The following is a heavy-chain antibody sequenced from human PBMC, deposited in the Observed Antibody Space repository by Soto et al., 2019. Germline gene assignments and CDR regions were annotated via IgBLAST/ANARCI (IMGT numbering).Heavy chain of an antibody. Sequence: EVQLVESGGGLVKPGGSLRLSCAASGFTFSSYSMNWVRQAPGKGLEWVSSISSSSSYIYYADSVKGRFTISRDNAKNSLYLQMNSLRAEDTAVYYCARDMGTGTKSDYWGQGTLVTVSS. CDR1: GFTFSSYS. CDR3: ARDMGTGTKSDY. V-gene: IGHV3-21*01. J-gene: IGHJ4*02. CDR2: ISSSSSYI. D-gene: IGHD1-7*01.